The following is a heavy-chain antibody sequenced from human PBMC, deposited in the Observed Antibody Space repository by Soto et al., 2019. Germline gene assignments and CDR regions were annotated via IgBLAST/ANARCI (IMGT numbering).Heavy chain of an antibody. J-gene: IGHJ6*03. CDR1: GFTVSSNY. Sequence: GGSLRLSCAASGFTVSSNYMSWVRQAPGKGLEWVSVIYSGGSTYYADSVKGRFTISRDNSKNTLYLQMNSLRAEDTAVYYCARVPRLRLSSYYYYDMDVWGKGTTVTVSS. CDR3: ARVPRLRLSSYYYYDMDV. CDR2: IYSGGST. D-gene: IGHD5-12*01. V-gene: IGHV3-66*01.